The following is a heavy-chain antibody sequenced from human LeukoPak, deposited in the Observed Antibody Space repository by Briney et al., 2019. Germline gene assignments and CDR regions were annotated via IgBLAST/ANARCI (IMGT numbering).Heavy chain of an antibody. D-gene: IGHD6-13*01. CDR2: ISAYNGNT. V-gene: IGHV1-18*01. CDR1: GYTFTNYG. CDR3: ARDLPTYSSSWYL. Sequence: ASVKVSCNASGYTFTNYGISWVRQAPGQGLEWMGWISAYNGNTNYAQKLQGRVTMTTDTSTSTAYMELRSLRSDDTAVYYCARDLPTYSSSWYLWGQGTLVTVSS. J-gene: IGHJ4*02.